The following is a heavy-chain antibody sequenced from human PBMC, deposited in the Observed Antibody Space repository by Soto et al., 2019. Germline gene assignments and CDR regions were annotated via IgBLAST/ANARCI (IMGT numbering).Heavy chain of an antibody. CDR3: AKMIGVNWFDP. Sequence: EVQVVESGGGLVQPGGSLRLSCAASGFNVSSNYMSWVRQAPGKGLEWVSIIYTGGGTYYADSVKGRFTIPKHNSNNTVYLQMNSLRAEDTAVYYCAKMIGVNWFDPWGQGAHVTVSS. J-gene: IGHJ5*02. D-gene: IGHD3-22*01. V-gene: IGHV3-53*04. CDR2: IYTGGGT. CDR1: GFNVSSNY.